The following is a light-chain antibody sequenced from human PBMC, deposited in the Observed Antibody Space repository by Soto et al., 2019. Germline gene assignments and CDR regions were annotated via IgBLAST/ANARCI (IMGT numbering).Light chain of an antibody. V-gene: IGLV2-14*01. CDR2: EVS. CDR1: SSDVGGYNY. Sequence: QSALTQPASVSGSPGQSITISCTGSSSDVGGYNYVSWYQQYPGKAPKLMISEVSSRPSGVSNRFSGSKSGNTASLTISGLQAEDEADYYCSSYTITSGYVFGTGTKLTVL. CDR3: SSYTITSGYV. J-gene: IGLJ1*01.